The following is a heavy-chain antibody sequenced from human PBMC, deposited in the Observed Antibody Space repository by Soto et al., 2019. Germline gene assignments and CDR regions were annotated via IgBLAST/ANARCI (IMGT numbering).Heavy chain of an antibody. CDR3: ARGIATGQLDP. Sequence: SLKVSCKASGYTFTRYTMNWVRQAPGQRLEWMGWINPDNGNTKSSQKFQDRVIITRDTSASTAYMDLSSLRSEDTAVYYCARGIATGQLDPWGQGTLVTVSS. V-gene: IGHV1-3*01. CDR1: GYTFTRYT. D-gene: IGHD2-15*01. CDR2: INPDNGNT. J-gene: IGHJ5*02.